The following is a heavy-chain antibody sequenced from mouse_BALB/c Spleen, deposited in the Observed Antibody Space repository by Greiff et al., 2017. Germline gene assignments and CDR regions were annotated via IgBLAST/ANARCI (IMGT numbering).Heavy chain of an antibody. J-gene: IGHJ2*01. CDR3: ARSPDGYYLDY. Sequence: DVKLVESGGGLVKPGGSLKLSCAASGFTFSSYTMSWVRQTPEKRLEWVATISSGGGNTYYPDSVKGRFTISRDNAKNNLYLQMSSLRSEDTALYYSARSPDGYYLDYWGQGTTLTVAS. D-gene: IGHD1-1*01. CDR1: GFTFSSYT. V-gene: IGHV5-9*03. CDR2: ISSGGGNT.